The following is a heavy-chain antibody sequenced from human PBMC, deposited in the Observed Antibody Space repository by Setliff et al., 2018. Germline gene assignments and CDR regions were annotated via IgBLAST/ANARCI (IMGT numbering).Heavy chain of an antibody. J-gene: IGHJ3*02. Sequence: SETLSLTCTVSGGSISSYYWSWIRQPPGKGLEWIGYIYYSRSTNYNPSLKSRVTISVDTSKNQFSLKLSSVTAADTAVYYCARGLQFYAFDIWGQGTMVTVSS. CDR3: ARGLQFYAFDI. D-gene: IGHD5-12*01. V-gene: IGHV4-59*01. CDR2: IYYSRST. CDR1: GGSISSYY.